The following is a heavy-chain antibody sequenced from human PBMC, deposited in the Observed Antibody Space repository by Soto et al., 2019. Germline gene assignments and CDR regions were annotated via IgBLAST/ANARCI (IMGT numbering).Heavy chain of an antibody. CDR1: GFTFSSYS. J-gene: IGHJ6*02. CDR3: ARVSSQRLSSSLVSGFYGMDV. V-gene: IGHV3-21*01. CDR2: ISSSSSYI. D-gene: IGHD6-6*01. Sequence: EVQLVESGGGLVKPGGSLRLSCAASGFTFSSYSMNWVRQAPGKGLEWVSSISSSSSYIYYADSVKGSFTISRDNAKNPRYMQMNSLRAEETAVYYCARVSSQRLSSSLVSGFYGMDVWGQGTTVTVSS.